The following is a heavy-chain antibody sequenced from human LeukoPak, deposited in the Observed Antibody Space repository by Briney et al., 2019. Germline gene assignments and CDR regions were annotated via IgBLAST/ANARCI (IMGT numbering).Heavy chain of an antibody. Sequence: PGGYLRLSCAASGFTFSSYSKNWVSQAPGKGLEWVASISSRSSYIYYADSVKGGFTISRDNAKNSLYLQMNSLRAEDTAVYYCARVLGDYGEFDYWGQGTLVTVSS. CDR2: ISSRSSYI. CDR1: GFTFSSYS. CDR3: ARVLGDYGEFDY. V-gene: IGHV3-21*01. J-gene: IGHJ4*02. D-gene: IGHD4-17*01.